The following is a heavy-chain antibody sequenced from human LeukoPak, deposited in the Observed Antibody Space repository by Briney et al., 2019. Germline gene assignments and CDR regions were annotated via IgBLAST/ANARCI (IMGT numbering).Heavy chain of an antibody. V-gene: IGHV1-8*02. CDR1: GGTFSSYA. J-gene: IGHJ4*02. Sequence: ASVKVSCKASGGTFSSYAISWVRQATGQGLEWMGWMNPNSGNTGYAQKFQGRVTMTRNTSISTAYMELSSLRSEDTAVYYCARRARRRSSGYYEFDYWGQGTLVTVSS. CDR2: MNPNSGNT. CDR3: ARRARRRSSGYYEFDY. D-gene: IGHD3-22*01.